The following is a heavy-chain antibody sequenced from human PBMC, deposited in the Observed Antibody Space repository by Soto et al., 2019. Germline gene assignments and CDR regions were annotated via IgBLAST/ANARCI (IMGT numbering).Heavy chain of an antibody. CDR2: IYYSGST. CDR3: ATLWFGESPY. Sequence: QLQLQESGPGLVKPSETLSLTCTVSGGSISSSSYYWGWIRQPPGKGLEWIGSIYYSGSTYYNPALKSRVTISVDTSKNQFTLKLSPVTAADTAVYYCATLWFGESPYWGQGTLVTVSS. J-gene: IGHJ4*02. CDR1: GGSISSSSYY. V-gene: IGHV4-39*01. D-gene: IGHD3-10*01.